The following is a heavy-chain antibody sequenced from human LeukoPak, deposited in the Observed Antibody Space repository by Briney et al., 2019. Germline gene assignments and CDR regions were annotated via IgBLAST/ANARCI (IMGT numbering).Heavy chain of an antibody. CDR3: ARRPVGATHPGVY. Sequence: PSETLSLTCAVYGGSFSGYYWSWIRQPPGKGLEWIGEINHSGSTNYNPSLKSRVTISVDTSKNQFSLKLSSVTAADTAVYYCARRPVGATHPGVYWGQGTLVTVSS. CDR1: GGSFSGYY. J-gene: IGHJ4*02. D-gene: IGHD1-26*01. V-gene: IGHV4-34*01. CDR2: INHSGST.